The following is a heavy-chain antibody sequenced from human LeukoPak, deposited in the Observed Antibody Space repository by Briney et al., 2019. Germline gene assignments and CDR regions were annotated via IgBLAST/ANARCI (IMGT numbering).Heavy chain of an antibody. V-gene: IGHV1-8*01. Sequence: ASVKVSCKASGYTFTSYDINWVRQATGQGLEWMGWMNPNSGNTGYAQKFQGRVTMTRNTSISTAYMELSSLRSEDTAVYYCARGGPYYYDPRGFAPWGQGTLVTVSS. D-gene: IGHD3-22*01. J-gene: IGHJ5*02. CDR1: GYTFTSYD. CDR2: MNPNSGNT. CDR3: ARGGPYYYDPRGFAP.